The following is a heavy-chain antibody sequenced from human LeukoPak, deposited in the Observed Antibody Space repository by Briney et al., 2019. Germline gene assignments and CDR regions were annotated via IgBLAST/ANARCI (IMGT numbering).Heavy chain of an antibody. CDR3: ARRGNWYFDL. V-gene: IGHV4-59*08. CDR2: IYYSGST. Sequence: PSETLSLTCTVSGGSISHHYWSWIRQPPGKGLEWIGYIYYSGSTNYNPSLKSRVTISVDTSKNQFSLKLSSVTAVDTAVYYCARRGNWYFDLWAVAPWSLSPQ. D-gene: IGHD1-14*01. J-gene: IGHJ2*01. CDR1: GGSISHHY.